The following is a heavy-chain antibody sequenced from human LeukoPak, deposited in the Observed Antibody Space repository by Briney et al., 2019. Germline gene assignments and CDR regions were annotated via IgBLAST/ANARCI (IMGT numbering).Heavy chain of an antibody. CDR2: INSDGSST. J-gene: IGHJ3*02. CDR3: ARSPRYYDILTGYSFGALDI. D-gene: IGHD3-9*01. CDR1: GFTFSSYW. V-gene: IGHV3-74*01. Sequence: PGGSLRLSCAASGFTFSSYWMHWVRQAPGKGLVWVSRINSDGSSTSYADSVKGRFTISRDNAKNTLYLQMNSLRAEDTAVYYCARSPRYYDILTGYSFGALDIWGQGTMVTVSS.